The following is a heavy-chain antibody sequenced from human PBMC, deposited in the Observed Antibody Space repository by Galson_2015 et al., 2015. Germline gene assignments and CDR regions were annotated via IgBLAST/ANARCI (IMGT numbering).Heavy chain of an antibody. CDR3: ARDYYGSGSYSLDV. V-gene: IGHV4-4*02. Sequence: ETLSLTCAVSGGSISSSNWWSWVRQPPGKGLERIGDLYPSGSTNYHPSLKSGVTISVDKSKNQFSLKLYAVTAADTAVYYSARDYYGSGSYSLDVWGQGTTVTVSS. J-gene: IGHJ6*02. CDR1: GGSISSSNW. D-gene: IGHD3-10*01. CDR2: LYPSGST.